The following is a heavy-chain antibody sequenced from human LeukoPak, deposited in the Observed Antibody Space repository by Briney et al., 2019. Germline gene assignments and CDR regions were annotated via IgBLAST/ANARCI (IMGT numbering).Heavy chain of an antibody. CDR1: GFTVSSNY. J-gene: IGHJ3*02. V-gene: IGHV3-66*02. CDR3: ARGGYNWNDESAFDI. Sequence: GGSLRLSCAASGFTVSSNYMSWVRQAPGKGLEWASVIYSGGSTYYADSVKGRFTISRDNSKNTLYLQMNSLRAEDTAVYYCARGGYNWNDESAFDIWGQGTMVTVSS. CDR2: IYSGGST. D-gene: IGHD1-1*01.